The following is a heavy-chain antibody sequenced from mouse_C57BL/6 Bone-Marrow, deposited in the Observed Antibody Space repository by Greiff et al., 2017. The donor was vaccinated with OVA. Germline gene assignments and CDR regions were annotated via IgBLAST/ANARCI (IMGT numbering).Heavy chain of an antibody. J-gene: IGHJ4*01. CDR2: ISNLAYSI. V-gene: IGHV5-15*01. D-gene: IGHD2-5*01. Sequence: EVQRVESGGGLVQPGGSLKLSCAASGFTFSDYGMAWVRQAPRKGPEWVAFISNLAYSIYYADTVTGRFTISRENAKNTLYLEMSSLRSEDTAMYYCATSYYSNYDGYAMDYWGQGTSVTVSS. CDR1: GFTFSDYG. CDR3: ATSYYSNYDGYAMDY.